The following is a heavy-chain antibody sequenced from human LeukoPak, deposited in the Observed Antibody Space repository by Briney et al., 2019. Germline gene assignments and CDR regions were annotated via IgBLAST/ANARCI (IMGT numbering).Heavy chain of an antibody. D-gene: IGHD3-22*01. Sequence: SGPTLVKPTQTLTLTCTFSGFSLTTSGVGVGWIRQPPGKALEWLSLINWDDQKVYSPSLQSRLSITKDTSKNQVVLTMTNVDPVDTATYYCAHRRDSSGYQYRYWFAPWGQGTLVTVSS. CDR3: AHRRDSSGYQYRYWFAP. V-gene: IGHV2-5*02. J-gene: IGHJ5*02. CDR1: GFSLTTSGVG. CDR2: INWDDQK.